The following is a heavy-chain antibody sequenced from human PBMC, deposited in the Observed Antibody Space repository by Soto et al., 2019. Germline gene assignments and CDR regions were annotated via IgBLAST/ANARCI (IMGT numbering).Heavy chain of an antibody. J-gene: IGHJ4*02. CDR2: INPKSGAT. V-gene: IGHV1-2*02. Sequence: ASVKVSCKASGYTFIGFHLHWVRQAPGQGLEWVGWINPKSGATYYAQKFQGRVTITADESTSTAYMELSSLRSEDTAVYYCARGHPIAVAGTGFDYWGQGTLVTVSS. D-gene: IGHD6-19*01. CDR1: GYTFIGFH. CDR3: ARGHPIAVAGTGFDY.